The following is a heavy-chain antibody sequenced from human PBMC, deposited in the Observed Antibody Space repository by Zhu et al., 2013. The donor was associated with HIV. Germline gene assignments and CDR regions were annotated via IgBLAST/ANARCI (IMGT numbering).Heavy chain of an antibody. CDR3: ARPDMTTVTTFGY. CDR1: GYTFTGYY. J-gene: IGHJ4*02. CDR2: INPNSDGT. V-gene: IGHV1-2*02. D-gene: IGHD4-17*01. Sequence: QVQLVQSGAEVKKPGASVKVSCKASGYTFTGYYMHWVRQAPGQGLEWMGWINPNSDGTNYAQKFQGRVTMTRDTSISTAYMELSRLRSDDTAVYYCARPDMTTVTTFGYWGQGTLVTVSS.